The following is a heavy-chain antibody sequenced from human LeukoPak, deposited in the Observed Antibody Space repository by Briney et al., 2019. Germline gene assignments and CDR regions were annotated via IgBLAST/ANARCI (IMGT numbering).Heavy chain of an antibody. Sequence: GGSLRLSCAASGFTFSSYWMSWVRQAPGKGLEWVANIKQDGSETYYVDSVKGRFTISRDNAKNSLHLQIHTLRAEDTAVYYCARHRGGKWELLGALDIWGQGTMVTVSS. CDR3: ARHRGGKWELLGALDI. V-gene: IGHV3-7*01. CDR1: GFTFSSYW. J-gene: IGHJ3*02. CDR2: IKQDGSET. D-gene: IGHD1-26*01.